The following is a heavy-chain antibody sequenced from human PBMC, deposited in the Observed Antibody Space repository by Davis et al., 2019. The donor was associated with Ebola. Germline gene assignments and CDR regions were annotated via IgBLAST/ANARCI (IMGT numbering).Heavy chain of an antibody. CDR3: ARRFDY. Sequence: SETLSLTCAVSGGFVSSGGYSWSWIRQPPGKGLEWIGYYYYTGTTYYNPSLKSRVTISVDTSKNQFSLKLSSVTAADTAVYYCARRFDYWGQGTLVTVSS. CDR1: GGFVSSGGYS. J-gene: IGHJ4*02. CDR2: YYYTGTT. V-gene: IGHV4-30-4*07.